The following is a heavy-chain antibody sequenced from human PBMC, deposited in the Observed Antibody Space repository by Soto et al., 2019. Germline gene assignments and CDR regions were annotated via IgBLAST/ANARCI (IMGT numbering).Heavy chain of an antibody. CDR2: IYYSGTT. J-gene: IGHJ4*02. Sequence: SETLSLTCTVSGGSITGYYWSWIRQPPGKGLEWIGYIYYSGTTSYNPSLYSRVTMSVDTSKNQFSLRVHSVTAADTAVYYCARESYFGSGATVVAYWGKGTLVTVSS. D-gene: IGHD3-10*01. CDR3: ARESYFGSGATVVAY. CDR1: GGSITGYY. V-gene: IGHV4-59*01.